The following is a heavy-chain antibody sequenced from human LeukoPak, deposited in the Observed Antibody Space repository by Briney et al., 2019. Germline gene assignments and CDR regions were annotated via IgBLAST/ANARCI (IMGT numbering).Heavy chain of an antibody. CDR3: ARGVLIVRGHSYGSLQY. V-gene: IGHV1-2*04. CDR2: INPNSGGT. J-gene: IGHJ4*02. CDR1: GYTFTDYY. D-gene: IGHD5-18*01. Sequence: ASVKVSCKASGYTFTDYYIHWVRQAPGQGLEWMGWINPNSGGTNYAQKFQGWVTMTRDTSISTAYMELSRLRSDDTAVYYCARGVLIVRGHSYGSLQYWGQGTLVTVSS.